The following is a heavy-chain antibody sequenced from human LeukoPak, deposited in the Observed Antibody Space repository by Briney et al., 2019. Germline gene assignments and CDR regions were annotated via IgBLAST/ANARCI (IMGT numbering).Heavy chain of an antibody. CDR3: ARGKDYDYVGGSYRSFDY. J-gene: IGHJ4*02. V-gene: IGHV4-34*01. CDR2: INDSGST. Sequence: PSEALSLTCAVYGESFSGYYWSWIRQRPGKGLEWIGEINDSGSTNYSPSLKSRVTISVDTSKNQFSLQLSSVTAADTAVYYCARGKDYDYVGGSYRSFDYWGQGSLVTVSS. CDR1: GESFSGYY. D-gene: IGHD3-16*02.